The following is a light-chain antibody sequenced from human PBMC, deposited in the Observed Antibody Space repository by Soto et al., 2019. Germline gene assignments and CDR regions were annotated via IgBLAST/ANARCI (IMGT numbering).Light chain of an antibody. CDR2: GNI. J-gene: IGLJ1*01. V-gene: IGLV1-40*01. Sequence: QSVLTQPRSESRAPGQRDTISCTGSSSNIGAGYDVHWYQQRPGTAPKLLIFGNINRPSGVPDRFSGSKSGTSASLAITGLQAEDEGDYYCQSYDSTLSARYVFGTGTKVTVL. CDR3: QSYDSTLSARYV. CDR1: SSNIGAGYD.